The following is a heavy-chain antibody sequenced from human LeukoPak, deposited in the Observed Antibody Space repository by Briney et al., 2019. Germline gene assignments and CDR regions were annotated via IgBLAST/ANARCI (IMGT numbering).Heavy chain of an antibody. Sequence: PGGSLRLSCAVSGFTVTNNYMNWVRQAPGKGLEWVSVIYISGSTYYADSVKGRFTISRDNSKNTLYLQMNSLRVEDTAVYYCARGAVSSSVSSSWGQGTLVTVSS. V-gene: IGHV3-66*01. CDR1: GFTVTNNY. CDR2: IYISGST. J-gene: IGHJ4*02. CDR3: ARGAVSSSVSSS. D-gene: IGHD6-6*01.